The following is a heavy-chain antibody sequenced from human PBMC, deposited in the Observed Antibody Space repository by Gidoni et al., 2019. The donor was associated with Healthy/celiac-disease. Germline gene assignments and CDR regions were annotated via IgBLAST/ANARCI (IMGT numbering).Heavy chain of an antibody. CDR2: ST. Sequence: STNYNPSLKSRVTISVDTSKNQFSLKLSSVTAADTAVYYCARGDRGSYFYWGQGTLVTVSS. CDR3: ARGDRGSYFY. J-gene: IGHJ4*02. V-gene: IGHV4-4*09. D-gene: IGHD1-26*01.